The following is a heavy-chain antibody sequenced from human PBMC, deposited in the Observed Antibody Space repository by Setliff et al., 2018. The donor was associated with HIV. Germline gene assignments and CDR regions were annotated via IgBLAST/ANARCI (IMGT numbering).Heavy chain of an antibody. Sequence: GGSLRLSCAASGFTFSNYNMNWVRQAPGKGLEWVSSISSTSYYIYYADSVKGRFTISRDNAKTSLYLQMNSLRVEDTAVYYCARATDSYYYYMDVWGKGATVTVSS. V-gene: IGHV3-21*04. CDR3: ARATDSYYYYMDV. CDR1: GFTFSNYN. J-gene: IGHJ6*03. CDR2: ISSTSYYI.